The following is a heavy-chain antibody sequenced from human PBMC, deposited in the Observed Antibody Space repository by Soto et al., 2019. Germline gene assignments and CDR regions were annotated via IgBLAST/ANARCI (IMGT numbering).Heavy chain of an antibody. CDR2: ISGRGRYT. Sequence: GGSLRLSCAASGFTFDSCVMSWGRQAPGKGLEWLSLISGRGRYTDYADSVKGRFTISRDNSKNTLYLQMNSLRVEDTAVYYCAKDPPSERMQPDYCMDVWGQGTTVTVSS. J-gene: IGHJ6*02. CDR1: GFTFDSCV. V-gene: IGHV3-23*01. D-gene: IGHD6-13*01. CDR3: AKDPPSERMQPDYCMDV.